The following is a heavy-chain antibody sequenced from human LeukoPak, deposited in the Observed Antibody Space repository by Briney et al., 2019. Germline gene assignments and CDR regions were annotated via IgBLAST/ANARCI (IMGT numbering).Heavy chain of an antibody. V-gene: IGHV4-59*12. CDR2: IYYSGST. J-gene: IGHJ4*02. CDR1: DGSISTYY. Sequence: KTSETLSLTCTVSDGSISTYYWSWVRQPPGKGLEWIGCIYYSGSTNYNPSLKSRVTMSIDTSKKEFTLKLTSVTAADTAVYYCARDQCFDFWSSTATPYYFDYWGQGTLVTVSS. D-gene: IGHD3-3*01. CDR3: ARDQCFDFWSSTATPYYFDY.